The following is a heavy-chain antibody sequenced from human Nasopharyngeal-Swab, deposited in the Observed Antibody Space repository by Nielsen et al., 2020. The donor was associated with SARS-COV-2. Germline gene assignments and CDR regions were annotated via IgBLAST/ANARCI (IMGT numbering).Heavy chain of an antibody. J-gene: IGHJ4*02. CDR1: GFTFSRYW. CDR2: IKQDGSEK. CDR3: VKHQGSSSDQ. Sequence: GESLKISCAASGFTFSRYWMNWVRQAPGKGLEWVANIKQDGSEKPYVDSVRGRFTISRDNAKNSVYLQMNSLRAEDTAVYYCVKHQGSSSDQWGQGTLVTVSS. V-gene: IGHV3-7*02.